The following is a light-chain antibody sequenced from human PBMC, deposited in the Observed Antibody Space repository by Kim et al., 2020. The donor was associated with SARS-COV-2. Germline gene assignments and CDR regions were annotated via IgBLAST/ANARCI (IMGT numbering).Light chain of an antibody. CDR3: CSYAGSSWV. CDR1: GIDVSDYTL. V-gene: IGLV2-23*02. J-gene: IGLJ3*02. Sequence: PGNTITPSTPRTGIDVSDYTLVSWYQPHPGKAPKIMSDEVSKRPSGVSNRFSGSKSGNTASLTISGLQAEDEADYYCCSYAGSSWVFGGGTQLTVL. CDR2: EVS.